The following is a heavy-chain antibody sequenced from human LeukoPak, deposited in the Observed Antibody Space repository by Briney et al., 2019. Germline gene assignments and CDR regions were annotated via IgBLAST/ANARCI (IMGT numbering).Heavy chain of an antibody. D-gene: IGHD3-22*01. CDR1: GDSISSATYY. J-gene: IGHJ4*02. Sequence: SETLSLTCTVSGDSISSATYYWGWIRHHPGKGLEWIGHIFYSGSTYYNPSLKSRITTSVDTSKNQFSLKLGSVTAADTAVYYCARVSSSGYYDVEYFFDYWGQGTLVTVSS. CDR2: IFYSGST. CDR3: ARVSSSGYYDVEYFFDY. V-gene: IGHV4-31*03.